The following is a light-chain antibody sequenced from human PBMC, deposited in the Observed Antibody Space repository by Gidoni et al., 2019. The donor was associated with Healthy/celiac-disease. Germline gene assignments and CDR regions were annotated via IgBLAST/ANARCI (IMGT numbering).Light chain of an antibody. CDR2: DAS. CDR1: QSVSSY. J-gene: IGKJ4*01. Sequence: EIVLTQSPATLSLSPGGRATLSCRASQSVSSYLAWYQQKPGQAPRLLIYDASTRATGIPARFSGSGSGTDFTLTISSLEPEDFAVYYCQQRSNRPPLTFGGGTKVEIK. CDR3: QQRSNRPPLT. V-gene: IGKV3-11*01.